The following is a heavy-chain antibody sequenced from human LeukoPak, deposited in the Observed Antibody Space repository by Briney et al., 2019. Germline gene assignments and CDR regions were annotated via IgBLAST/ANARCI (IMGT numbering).Heavy chain of an antibody. V-gene: IGHV3-66*01. CDR3: ARDVEAANTYYFDY. Sequence: PGGSLRLSCAASGVTFSSSYMSWVRQAPGKGLEWVSIISSAGTTYYADSVKGRFTISRDNSKNTVYLQVNSLRDEDTAVYYCARDVEAANTYYFDYWGQGTMVTVSS. D-gene: IGHD6-13*01. CDR1: GVTFSSSY. J-gene: IGHJ4*02. CDR2: ISSAGTT.